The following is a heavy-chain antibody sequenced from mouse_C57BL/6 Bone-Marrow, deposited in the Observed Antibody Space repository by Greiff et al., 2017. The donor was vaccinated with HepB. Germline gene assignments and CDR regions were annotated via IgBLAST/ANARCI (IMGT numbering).Heavy chain of an antibody. CDR2: IDPENGDT. V-gene: IGHV14-4*01. CDR1: GFNIKDDY. J-gene: IGHJ2*01. CDR3: TTRLLWLRRYYVDY. Sequence: VQLKQSGAELVRPGASVKLSCTASGFNIKDDYMPWVKQRPEQGLEWIGWIDPENGDTEYASKLQGKATITADTSSNTAYLQLSSLTSEDTAVYYGTTRLLWLRRYYVDYWGQGTTLTVSS. D-gene: IGHD2-2*01.